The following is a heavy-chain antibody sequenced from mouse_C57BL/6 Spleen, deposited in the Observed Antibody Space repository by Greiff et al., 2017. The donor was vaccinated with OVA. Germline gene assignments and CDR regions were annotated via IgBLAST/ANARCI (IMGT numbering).Heavy chain of an antibody. Sequence: QVQLQQSGAELVRPGASVTLSCKASGYTFTDYEMHWVKQTPVHGLEWIGAIDPETGGTAYNQKFKGKAILTADKSSSTAYMELRSLTSEDSAVYYCTKGLTHFDYWGQGTTLTVSS. CDR1: GYTFTDYE. CDR3: TKGLTHFDY. J-gene: IGHJ2*01. CDR2: IDPETGGT. V-gene: IGHV1-15*01. D-gene: IGHD1-3*01.